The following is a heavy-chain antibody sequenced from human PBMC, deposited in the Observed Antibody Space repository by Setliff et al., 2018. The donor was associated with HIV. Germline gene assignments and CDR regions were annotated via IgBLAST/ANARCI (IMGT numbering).Heavy chain of an antibody. CDR2: INWNGGST. V-gene: IGHV3-20*04. CDR1: GFTFDDYG. J-gene: IGHJ4*02. Sequence: PGGSLRLSCAASGFTFDDYGMSWVRQAPGKGLEWVSGINWNGGSTGYADSVKGRFTISRDNSKNTRYLQMNSLRVEDTAVYYCVRASYSSSWYNIRPFDFWAQGTLVTVSS. CDR3: VRASYSSSWYNIRPFDF. D-gene: IGHD6-13*01.